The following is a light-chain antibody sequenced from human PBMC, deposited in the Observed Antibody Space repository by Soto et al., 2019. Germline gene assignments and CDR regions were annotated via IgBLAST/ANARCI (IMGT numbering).Light chain of an antibody. Sequence: QSALTQPPSASGAPGQRVTISCSGSSSNIGRNAVNWYRQLPGTAPRLLIYTNDLRPSGVPDRFSASRSGTSASLAISGLQSEDEANFYCATWDDSLDGPVFGGGTKLT. V-gene: IGLV1-44*01. CDR2: TND. CDR3: ATWDDSLDGPV. CDR1: SSNIGRNA. J-gene: IGLJ2*01.